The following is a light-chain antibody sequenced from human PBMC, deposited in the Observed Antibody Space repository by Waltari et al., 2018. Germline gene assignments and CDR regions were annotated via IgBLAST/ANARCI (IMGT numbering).Light chain of an antibody. Sequence: QSVVTQPPSASGTPGQKVTISCSVSNSNIGSNTVTWYQQVPGAAPKLLIYSNDQRPSGVPDRFSGSKSGTSASLAISGLQSEDEADYYCATWDDRLTGVLFGGGTKVTVL. CDR2: SND. CDR3: ATWDDRLTGVL. V-gene: IGLV1-44*01. J-gene: IGLJ2*01. CDR1: NSNIGSNT.